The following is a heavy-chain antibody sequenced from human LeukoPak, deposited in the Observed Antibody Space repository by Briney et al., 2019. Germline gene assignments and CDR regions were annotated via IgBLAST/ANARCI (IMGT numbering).Heavy chain of an antibody. J-gene: IGHJ4*02. CDR1: GFTFSNAW. CDR2: IKSNSDGGTT. CDR3: TTDLSAVAGTFDY. Sequence: PGGYLRLSCAASGFTFSNAWMSWVRQAPGTGLEWVGRIKSNSDGGTTDYAAPVRGRFTISRDDSRNTLYLQMNSLKSEDTAVYYCTTDLSAVAGTFDYWGQGTLVTVSS. D-gene: IGHD6-19*01. V-gene: IGHV3-15*01.